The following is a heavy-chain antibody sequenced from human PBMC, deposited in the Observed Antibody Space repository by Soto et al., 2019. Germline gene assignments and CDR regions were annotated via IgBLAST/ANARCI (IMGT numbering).Heavy chain of an antibody. V-gene: IGHV3-33*01. Sequence: QVQLVESGGGVVQPGRSLRLSCAASGFTFSSYGMHWVRQAPGKGLEWVAVIWYDGSNKYYADSVKGRFTISRDNSKNALYLQMNSLRAEDTAVYYGARSRGSYYRVDYWGQGTLVTVSS. CDR3: ARSRGSYYRVDY. D-gene: IGHD1-26*01. CDR2: IWYDGSNK. J-gene: IGHJ4*02. CDR1: GFTFSSYG.